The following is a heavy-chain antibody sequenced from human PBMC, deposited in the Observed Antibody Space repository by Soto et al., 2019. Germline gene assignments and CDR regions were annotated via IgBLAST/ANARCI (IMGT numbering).Heavy chain of an antibody. CDR3: GIVEDTAMVSQKYYYYGMDV. V-gene: IGHV1-69*13. Sequence: SVKVSCKASGGTFSSYAISWVRQAPGQGLEWMGGIIPIFGTANYAQKFQGRVTITADESTSTAYMELSSLRSEDTAVYYCGIVEDTAMVSQKYYYYGMDVWGQGTTVTVSS. D-gene: IGHD5-18*01. J-gene: IGHJ6*02. CDR2: IIPIFGTA. CDR1: GGTFSSYA.